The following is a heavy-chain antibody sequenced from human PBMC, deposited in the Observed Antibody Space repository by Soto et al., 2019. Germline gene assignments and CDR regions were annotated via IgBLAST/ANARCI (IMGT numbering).Heavy chain of an antibody. V-gene: IGHV3-30*18. CDR1: GFSFSSYA. CDR2: ISHDGNIK. J-gene: IGHJ4*02. D-gene: IGHD3-3*01. CDR3: AKELAYGDFWRGLEY. Sequence: QVQLVESGGGVVQPGRSLRLSCAASGFSFSSYAMHWVRQAPGKGLAWVATISHDGNIKRYADFVEGRFIVFRDNSNNNLLLQMESLKTDDTAVYYCAKELAYGDFWRGLEYWGQGTLVTVAS.